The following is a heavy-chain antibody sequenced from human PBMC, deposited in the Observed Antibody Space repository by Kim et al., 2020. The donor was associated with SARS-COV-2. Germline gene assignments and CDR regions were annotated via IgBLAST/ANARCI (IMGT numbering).Heavy chain of an antibody. J-gene: IGHJ4*02. CDR2: IYNSVNT. V-gene: IGHV4-59*01. Sequence: SETLSLTCTVSGGSISSSYWSWIRQTPGKELEWVGYIYNSVNTDYNPSLESRVTISIDTSKNQFSLNLNSVTAADTAIYYCARGPYSRPDYLDYGRQGILVSVSS. CDR1: GGSISSSY. CDR3: ARGPYSRPDYLDY. D-gene: IGHD2-21*01.